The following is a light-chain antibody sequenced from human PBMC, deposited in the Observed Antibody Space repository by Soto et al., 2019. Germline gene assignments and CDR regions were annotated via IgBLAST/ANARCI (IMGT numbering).Light chain of an antibody. J-gene: IGLJ1*01. CDR2: DVS. CDR3: CSCSRSSTLYV. V-gene: IGLV2-14*01. CDR1: SGDVGGHDY. Sequence: QSALTQPASVSGSPGQSITISCTGASGDVGGHDYVSWYQQYPGKAPKLMIYDVSNRHSGVSNRFSGSKSGNTASLTISGLQAEDEADYYCCSCSRSSTLYVFGTGTKLTVL.